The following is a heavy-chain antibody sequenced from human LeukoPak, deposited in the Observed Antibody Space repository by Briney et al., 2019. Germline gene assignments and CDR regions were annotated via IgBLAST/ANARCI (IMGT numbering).Heavy chain of an antibody. CDR2: IIPILGIA. V-gene: IGHV1-69*04. CDR1: GGTFSSYA. Sequence: ASVTVSCKASGGTFSSYAISWVRQAPGQGLEWMGRIIPILGIANYAQKFQGRVTITADKSTSTAYMELSSLRSEDTAVYYCARDRSLVSPDAFDIWGQGTMVTVSS. J-gene: IGHJ3*02. CDR3: ARDRSLVSPDAFDI. D-gene: IGHD2-2*01.